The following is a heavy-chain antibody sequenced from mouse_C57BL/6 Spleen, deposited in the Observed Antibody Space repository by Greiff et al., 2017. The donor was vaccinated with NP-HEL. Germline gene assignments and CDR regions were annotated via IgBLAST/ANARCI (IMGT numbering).Heavy chain of an antibody. Sequence: QVQLQQPGAELVKPGASVKLSCKASGYTFTSYWMHWVKQRPGRGLEWIGRIDPNSGGTKYNEKFKSKATLTVDKPSSTAYMQLSSLTSEDSAGYYCARSITTVVAKGYFDYWGQGTTLTVSS. J-gene: IGHJ2*01. D-gene: IGHD1-1*01. CDR2: IDPNSGGT. CDR1: GYTFTSYW. V-gene: IGHV1-72*01. CDR3: ARSITTVVAKGYFDY.